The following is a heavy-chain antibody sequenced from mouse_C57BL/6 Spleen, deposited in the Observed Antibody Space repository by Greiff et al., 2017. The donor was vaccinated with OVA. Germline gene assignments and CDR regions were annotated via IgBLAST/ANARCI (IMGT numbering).Heavy chain of an antibody. D-gene: IGHD2-4*01. Sequence: QVQLKESGAELARPGASVKLSCKASGYTFTSYGISWVKQRTGQGLEWIGEIYPRSGNTYYNEKFKGKATLTADKSSSTAYMELRSLTSEDSAVYFWARSGDYDGGYFDYWGQGTTLTVSS. V-gene: IGHV1-81*01. J-gene: IGHJ2*01. CDR1: GYTFTSYG. CDR3: ARSGDYDGGYFDY. CDR2: IYPRSGNT.